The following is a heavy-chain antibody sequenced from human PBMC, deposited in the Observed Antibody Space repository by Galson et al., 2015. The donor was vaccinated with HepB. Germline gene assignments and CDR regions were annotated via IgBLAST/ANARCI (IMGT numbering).Heavy chain of an antibody. CDR1: GFTFSRFD. V-gene: IGHV3-48*03. Sequence: SLRLSCAASGFTFSRFDLNWVRQAPGKGLEWISYISSSDSTMYADSVQGRFTISRDNARNSLFLQMNSLRAEDTALYYCARDTHVVGSFANWKLFDLWGQGTLVTVSS. J-gene: IGHJ5*01. CDR2: ISSSDSTM. D-gene: IGHD1-1*01. CDR3: ARDTHVVGSFANWKLFDL.